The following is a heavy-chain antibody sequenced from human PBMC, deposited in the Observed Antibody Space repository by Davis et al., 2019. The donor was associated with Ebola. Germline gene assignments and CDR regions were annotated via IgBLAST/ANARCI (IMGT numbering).Heavy chain of an antibody. V-gene: IGHV4-31*03. CDR1: GGSVSSGNYY. CDR2: IYYSGST. Sequence: PSETLSLTCTVSGGSVSSGNYYWTWIRQPPGKGLEWIGYIYYSGSTYYKPSLKGRVTISLDTSKNQFSLNLYSVTAADTAVYYCARDLRYDSSGYDYYFYMDVWGKGTTVTVSS. CDR3: ARDLRYDSSGYDYYFYMDV. J-gene: IGHJ6*03. D-gene: IGHD3-22*01.